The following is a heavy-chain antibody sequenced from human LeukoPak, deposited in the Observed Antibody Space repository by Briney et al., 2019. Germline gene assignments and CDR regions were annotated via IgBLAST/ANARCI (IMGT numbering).Heavy chain of an antibody. CDR1: GYAFSGYY. V-gene: IGHV1-2*02. Sequence: RASVKVSCKASGYAFSGYYVHWVRQAPGQGLEWMGWINPNSGGTNSAQKFQGRVTMTRDTSISTAYMELYSLKSDDTAVYYCARGEDYFWGSYRSSPFDYWGQGTVVTVSS. D-gene: IGHD3-16*02. J-gene: IGHJ4*02. CDR2: INPNSGGT. CDR3: ARGEDYFWGSYRSSPFDY.